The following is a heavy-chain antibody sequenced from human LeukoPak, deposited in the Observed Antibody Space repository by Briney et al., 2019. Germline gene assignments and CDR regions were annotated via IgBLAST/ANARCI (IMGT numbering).Heavy chain of an antibody. CDR1: GFTFSSYG. V-gene: IGHV3-66*01. J-gene: IGHJ4*02. CDR2: IYSGGST. Sequence: GGSLRLSCAASGFTFSSYGMHWVRQAPGKGLEWGSVIYSGGSTYYADSVKGRFTISRDNSKNTLYLQMNSLRAEDTAVYYCARAGGSGSPRSPLDYWGQGILVTVSS. CDR3: ARAGGSGSPRSPLDY. D-gene: IGHD3-10*01.